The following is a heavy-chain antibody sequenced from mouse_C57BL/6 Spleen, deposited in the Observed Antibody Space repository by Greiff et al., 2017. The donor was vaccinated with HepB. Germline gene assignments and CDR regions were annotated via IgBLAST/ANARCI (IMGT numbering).Heavy chain of an antibody. CDR3: ARSYLGEVAY. Sequence: VKLQESGPELVKPGASVKISCKASGYAFSSSWMNWVKQRPGKGLEWIGRIYPGDGDTNYNGKFKGKATLTADKSSSTAYMQLSSLTSEDSAVYFCARSYLGEVAYWGQGTLVTVSA. CDR1: GYAFSSSW. J-gene: IGHJ3*01. D-gene: IGHD2-10*01. V-gene: IGHV1-82*01. CDR2: IYPGDGDT.